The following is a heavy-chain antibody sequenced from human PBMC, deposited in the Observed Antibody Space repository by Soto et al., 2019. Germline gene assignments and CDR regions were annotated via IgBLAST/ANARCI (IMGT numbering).Heavy chain of an antibody. Sequence: QVQLVQSGAEVKKPGSSVKVSCKASGGTFSSYAISWVRQAPGQGLEWMGGIIPIFGTANYAQKFQGRVTITADESTSTAYRELSSVRSEDTAVYYCVRDSYGDYDSTHWFDPWGQGTLVTVSS. CDR3: VRDSYGDYDSTHWFDP. CDR2: IIPIFGTA. V-gene: IGHV1-69*12. J-gene: IGHJ5*02. CDR1: GGTFSSYA. D-gene: IGHD4-17*01.